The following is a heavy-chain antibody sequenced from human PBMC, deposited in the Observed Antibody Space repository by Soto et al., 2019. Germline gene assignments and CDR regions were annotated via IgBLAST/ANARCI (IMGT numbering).Heavy chain of an antibody. J-gene: IGHJ4*02. CDR1: GFTFSSYG. Sequence: PGGSLRLSCAASGFTFSSYGMHWVRQAPGKGLEWVAVIWYDGSNKYYADSVKGRFTISRDNAKNSLYLQMNSLRAEDTAVYYCAFRMSSSWQYYFDYWGQGTLVTVSS. D-gene: IGHD6-13*01. V-gene: IGHV3-33*03. CDR2: IWYDGSNK. CDR3: AFRMSSSWQYYFDY.